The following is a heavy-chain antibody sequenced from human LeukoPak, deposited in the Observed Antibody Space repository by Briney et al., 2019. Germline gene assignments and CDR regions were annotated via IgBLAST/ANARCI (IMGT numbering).Heavy chain of an antibody. V-gene: IGHV3-9*01. D-gene: IGHD3-9*01. CDR2: ISWNSGSI. CDR1: GFTFDDYA. Sequence: QTGGSLRLSCAASGFTFDDYAMHWVRQAPGKGLEWVSGISWNSGSIGYADSVKGRFTISRDNAKNSLYLQMNSLRAEDTALYYCAKSIDFTGYSSWDYWGRGTLVTVSS. CDR3: AKSIDFTGYSSWDY. J-gene: IGHJ4*02.